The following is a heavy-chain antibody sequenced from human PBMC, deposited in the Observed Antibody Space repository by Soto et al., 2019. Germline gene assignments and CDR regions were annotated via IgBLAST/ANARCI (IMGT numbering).Heavy chain of an antibody. CDR1: GYTFTSYG. J-gene: IGHJ4*02. Sequence: ASVEVSCKASGYTFTSYGISWVRQAPGQGLEWMGWISAYNGNTNYAQKLQGRVTMTTDTSTSAAYMELRSLRSDDTAVYYCARDLAAGNCDYWGQGTLVTVSS. CDR2: ISAYNGNT. D-gene: IGHD6-13*01. CDR3: ARDLAAGNCDY. V-gene: IGHV1-18*01.